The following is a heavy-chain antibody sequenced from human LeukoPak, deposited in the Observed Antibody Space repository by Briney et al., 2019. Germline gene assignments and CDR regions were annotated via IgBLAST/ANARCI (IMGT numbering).Heavy chain of an antibody. Sequence: GGSLRLSCAASGFTVSSNYMSWVRQAPGKGLEWVSVIYSGGSTYYADSVKGRFTISRDNSKNTLYLQMNSLRAEDTAVFYCAISPEYYYGSGRKPGMDVWGQGTTVTVS. CDR2: IYSGGST. V-gene: IGHV3-66*01. D-gene: IGHD3-10*01. CDR1: GFTVSSNY. CDR3: AISPEYYYGSGRKPGMDV. J-gene: IGHJ6*02.